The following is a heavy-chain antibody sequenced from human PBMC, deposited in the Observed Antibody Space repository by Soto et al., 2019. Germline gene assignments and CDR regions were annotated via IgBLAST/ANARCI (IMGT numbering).Heavy chain of an antibody. D-gene: IGHD6-6*01. V-gene: IGHV3-21*01. J-gene: IGHJ6*02. Sequence: GGSLRLSCAASGFTFSSYSMNWVRQAPGKGLEWVSSISSSSSYIYYADSVKGRFTISRDNAKNSLYLQMNSLRAEDTAVYYCARDYSSSRREYYYYYGMDVWGQGTTVTVSS. CDR1: GFTFSSYS. CDR2: ISSSSSYI. CDR3: ARDYSSSRREYYYYYGMDV.